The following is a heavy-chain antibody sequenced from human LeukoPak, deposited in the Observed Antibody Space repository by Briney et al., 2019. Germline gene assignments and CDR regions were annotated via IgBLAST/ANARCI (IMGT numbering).Heavy chain of an antibody. CDR2: ISGSGGST. D-gene: IGHD2-15*01. Sequence: GGSLRLSCAASGFTFSSYAMSRVRQAPGKGLEWVSAISGSGGSTYYADSVKGRFTISRDNSKHTLYLQTNSLRAEDTAVYYCAKDPPYCSGGSCYYFDYWGQGTLVSVSS. CDR3: AKDPPYCSGGSCYYFDY. V-gene: IGHV3-23*01. J-gene: IGHJ4*02. CDR1: GFTFSSYA.